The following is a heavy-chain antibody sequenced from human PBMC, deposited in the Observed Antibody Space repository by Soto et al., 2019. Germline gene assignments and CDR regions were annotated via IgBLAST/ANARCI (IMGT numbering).Heavy chain of an antibody. D-gene: IGHD3-16*02. J-gene: IGHJ5*02. CDR3: ARGLVITFGLVIVMAPSWFDP. Sequence: PSETLSLTCAVHGGSFSGYYWSWIRQPPGKGLEWIGEINHSGSTNYNPSLKRRVTISVDTSKNQFSLKLSSVTAADTAVYYCARGLVITFGLVIVMAPSWFDPRGQGTLVAVSS. CDR1: GGSFSGYY. V-gene: IGHV4-34*01. CDR2: INHSGST.